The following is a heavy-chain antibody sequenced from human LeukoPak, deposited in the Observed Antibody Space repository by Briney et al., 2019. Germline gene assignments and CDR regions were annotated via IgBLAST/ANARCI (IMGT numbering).Heavy chain of an antibody. Sequence: PGGSLGLSCAASGXTFSTYWMSWVRQAPGKGLQWVASIKPDGSEKYYVDSVKGRFTISRDNAKNSLYLQMNSLRAEDTAVYYCARSYCGGDCRSPAYWGQGTLVTVSS. J-gene: IGHJ4*02. CDR2: IKPDGSEK. CDR1: GXTFSTYW. CDR3: ARSYCGGDCRSPAY. D-gene: IGHD2-21*02. V-gene: IGHV3-7*04.